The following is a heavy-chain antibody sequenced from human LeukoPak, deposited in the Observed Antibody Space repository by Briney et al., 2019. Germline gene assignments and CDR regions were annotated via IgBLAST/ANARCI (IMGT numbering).Heavy chain of an antibody. CDR2: INWNGGST. CDR1: GFTFDDYG. Sequence: PGGSLRLSCAASGFTFDDYGMSWVRQAPGKGLEWVSGINWNGGSTGYADSVKGRFTISRDNAKNSLYLQMNSLRAEDTALYYCASSPERDYTFDYWGQGTLVTVSS. CDR3: ASSPERDYTFDY. D-gene: IGHD4-11*01. V-gene: IGHV3-20*04. J-gene: IGHJ4*02.